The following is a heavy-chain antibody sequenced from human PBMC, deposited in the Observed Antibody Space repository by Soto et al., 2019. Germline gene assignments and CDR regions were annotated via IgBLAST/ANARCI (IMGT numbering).Heavy chain of an antibody. CDR2: INHSGST. D-gene: IGHD2-15*01. Sequence: QVQLQQWGAGLLKPSETLSLTCAVYGGSFSGYYWSWIRQPPGKGLERIGEINHSGSTNYNPSLKSRVTISVDTSKNQFSLKLSSVTAADTAVYYCARGLPQDYYGMDVWGQGTTVTVSS. J-gene: IGHJ6*02. CDR1: GGSFSGYY. V-gene: IGHV4-34*01. CDR3: ARGLPQDYYGMDV.